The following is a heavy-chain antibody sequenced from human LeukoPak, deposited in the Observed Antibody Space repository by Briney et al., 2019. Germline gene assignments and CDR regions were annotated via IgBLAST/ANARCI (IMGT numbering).Heavy chain of an antibody. CDR3: ARSQVGKNWFDP. CDR2: INPKTGGP. V-gene: IGHV1-2*02. Sequence: ASVKVSCKASGYAFIDYYVHWVRQAPGQGLEWMGWINPKTGGPKYAQKFQGRLTMSRDTSISTVYMELSSLTSDDTGVYYCARSQVGKNWFDPWGRGTLITVSS. D-gene: IGHD1-26*01. J-gene: IGHJ5*02. CDR1: GYAFIDYY.